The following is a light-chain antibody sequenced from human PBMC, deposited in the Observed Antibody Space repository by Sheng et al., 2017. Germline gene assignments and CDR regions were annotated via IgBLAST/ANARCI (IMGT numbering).Light chain of an antibody. CDR1: QDISNY. CDR2: AAS. CDR3: QQSYTTPVT. Sequence: DIQMTQSPSSLSASVGDRVTITCQASQDISNYLNWYQQRRGKAPKLLIYAASSLQSGVPSRFSGSGSGTDFTLSISSLQPEDIATYYCQQSYTTPVTFGGGTKVEI. J-gene: IGKJ4*01. V-gene: IGKV1-39*01.